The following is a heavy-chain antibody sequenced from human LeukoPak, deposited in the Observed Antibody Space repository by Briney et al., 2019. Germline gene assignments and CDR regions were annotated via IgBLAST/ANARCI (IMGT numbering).Heavy chain of an antibody. J-gene: IGHJ6*02. V-gene: IGHV4-39*01. CDR3: ARQSYFGRASMDV. Sequence: SETLSLTCTVSGGSISSSSYYWGLIRQPPGKGLEWIGSIYYSGSTYYNPSLKTRVTISVDTSKNQFSLTLSSVTAADTAVYYCARQSYFGRASMDVWGQGTTVTVS. CDR2: IYYSGST. CDR1: GGSISSSSYY. D-gene: IGHD3-10*01.